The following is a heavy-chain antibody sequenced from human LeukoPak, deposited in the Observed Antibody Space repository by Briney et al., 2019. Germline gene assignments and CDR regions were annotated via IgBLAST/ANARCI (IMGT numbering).Heavy chain of an antibody. J-gene: IGHJ4*02. V-gene: IGHV3-33*01. CDR2: IWYDGSNK. D-gene: IGHD1-14*01. CDR3: ARNQRYFDY. Sequence: PGGSLRLSCAASGXTFSSYGMHWVRQAPGKGLEWVAVIWYDGSNKFYADSVKGRSTISRDNSKNTLYLQMNSLRAEDTAVYYCARNQRYFDYWGQGTLVTVSS. CDR1: GXTFSSYG.